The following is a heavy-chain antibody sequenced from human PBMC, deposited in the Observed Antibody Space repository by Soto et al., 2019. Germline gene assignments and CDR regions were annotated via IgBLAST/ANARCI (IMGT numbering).Heavy chain of an antibody. CDR2: IYYSGST. V-gene: IGHV4-31*03. D-gene: IGHD3-22*01. Sequence: LSLTCTVSGGSISSGGYYWSWIRQHPGKGLEWIGYIYYSGSTYYNPSLKSRVTISVDTSKNQFSLKLSSVTAADTAVYYCARHNYDGSGYYYYYYGMDVWGQGTTVTVSS. CDR3: ARHNYDGSGYYYYYYGMDV. J-gene: IGHJ6*02. CDR1: GGSISSGGYY.